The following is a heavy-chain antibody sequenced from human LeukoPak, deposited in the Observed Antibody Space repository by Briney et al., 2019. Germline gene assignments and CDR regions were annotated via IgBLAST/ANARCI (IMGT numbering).Heavy chain of an antibody. J-gene: IGHJ5*01. D-gene: IGHD5-18*01. V-gene: IGHV3-30*04. CDR3: ARERTWIQLWSDS. CDR2: ISYVGINK. Sequence: GGSLRLSCAASGFTFSSYAMHWVRQAPGKGLEWVAVISYVGINKYYAESVKGRFTISRDNSKNTLYLQMNSLRAEDTAIYYCARERTWIQLWSDSWGQGTLVTVSS. CDR1: GFTFSSYA.